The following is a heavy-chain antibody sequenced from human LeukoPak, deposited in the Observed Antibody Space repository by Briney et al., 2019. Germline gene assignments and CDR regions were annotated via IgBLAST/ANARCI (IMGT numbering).Heavy chain of an antibody. CDR1: GGSISSGGYY. V-gene: IGHV4-30-2*01. Sequence: SETLSLTCTVSGGSISSGGYYWSWIRQPPGKGLEWIGYIYHSGSTYYNPSLKSRVTISVDRSKNQFSLKLSSVTAADTAVYYCARDRSGDYGSGSYLDYWGQGTLVTVSS. J-gene: IGHJ4*02. CDR3: ARDRSGDYGSGSYLDY. D-gene: IGHD3-10*01. CDR2: IYHSGST.